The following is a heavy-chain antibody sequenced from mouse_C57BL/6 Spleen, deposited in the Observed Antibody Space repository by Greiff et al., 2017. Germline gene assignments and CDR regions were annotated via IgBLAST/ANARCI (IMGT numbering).Heavy chain of an antibody. CDR2: IDPETGGT. J-gene: IGHJ1*03. CDR1: GYTFTDYE. V-gene: IGHV1-15*01. CDR3: TRSMGRSWYFDV. Sequence: VQLQQSGAELVRPGASVTLSCKASGYTFTDYEMHWVKQTPVHGLEWIGAIDPETGGTAYNQKFKGKAILTADKSSSTAYMELRSLTSEDSAVYYCTRSMGRSWYFDVWGTGTTVTVSS. D-gene: IGHD4-1*01.